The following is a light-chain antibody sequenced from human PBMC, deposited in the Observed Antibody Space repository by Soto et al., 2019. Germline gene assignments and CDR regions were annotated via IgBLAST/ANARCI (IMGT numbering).Light chain of an antibody. CDR2: GAS. CDR1: QSIGGNY. CDR3: QQYGSSPRT. V-gene: IGKV3-20*01. Sequence: EIVLTQSPGTLSLSPGERATLSCRASQSIGGNYLAWYQQQPGRAPRLLMYGASRRATGIPDRFSGSGSGSDFTLTISRLEPEDFAVYYCQQYGSSPRTFGQGTKVDIK. J-gene: IGKJ1*01.